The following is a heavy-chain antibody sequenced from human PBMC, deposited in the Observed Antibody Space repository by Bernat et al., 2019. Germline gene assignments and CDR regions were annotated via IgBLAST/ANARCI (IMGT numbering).Heavy chain of an antibody. J-gene: IGHJ6*03. V-gene: IGHV3-11*05. CDR3: ARGTSTSAPYMDV. CDR1: GFTFSDYY. Sequence: QVQLVESGGGLVKPGGSLRLSCAASGFTFSDYYMSWIRQAPGKGLDWVSYISSSSSYTNNADSVKGPFTITRDNATNLLYLQMNSLRAEDTAVYYCARGTSTSAPYMDVWGKGTTVTVSS. CDR2: ISSSSSYT.